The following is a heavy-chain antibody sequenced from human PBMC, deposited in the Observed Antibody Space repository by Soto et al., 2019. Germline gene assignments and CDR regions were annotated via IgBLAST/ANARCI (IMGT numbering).Heavy chain of an antibody. CDR1: GYPFISYG. CDR3: ARGTIVERPYFYMDV. V-gene: IGHV1-18*01. Sequence: QVQLVQSGGEVKKPGASVRVSCKASGYPFISYGISWVRQATGQGPEWMGWVSGHDGNTYYAQKFPGRVTMTTDTSTNTAYMELRSLRSDDTAVYYCARGTIVERPYFYMDVWGKGTTVTVSS. CDR2: VSGHDGNT. D-gene: IGHD2-15*01. J-gene: IGHJ6*03.